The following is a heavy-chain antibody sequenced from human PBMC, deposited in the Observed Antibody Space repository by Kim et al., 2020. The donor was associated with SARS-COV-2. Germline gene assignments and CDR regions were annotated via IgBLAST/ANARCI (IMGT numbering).Heavy chain of an antibody. CDR3: AKPYGSGSNDAFDI. D-gene: IGHD3-10*01. Sequence: ADSVKGRFTISRDNSKNTLYLQMNSLRAEDTAVYYCAKPYGSGSNDAFDIWGQGTMVTVSS. V-gene: IGHV3-23*01. J-gene: IGHJ3*02.